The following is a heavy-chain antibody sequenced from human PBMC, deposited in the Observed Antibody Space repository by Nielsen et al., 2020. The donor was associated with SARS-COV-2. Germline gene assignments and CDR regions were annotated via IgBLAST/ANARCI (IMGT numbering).Heavy chain of an antibody. CDR3: ARDPGRSSGWSDWYFDL. V-gene: IGHV3-7*01. Sequence: GGSLRLSCAASGFSFSSYWMNWVRQAPGRGLEWVANIKQDGSEKDYVDSVKSRFTISRDNAKNSLYLQMNSLRAEDTAVYYCARDPGRSSGWSDWYFDLWGRGTQVTVSS. J-gene: IGHJ2*01. D-gene: IGHD6-19*01. CDR1: GFSFSSYW. CDR2: IKQDGSEK.